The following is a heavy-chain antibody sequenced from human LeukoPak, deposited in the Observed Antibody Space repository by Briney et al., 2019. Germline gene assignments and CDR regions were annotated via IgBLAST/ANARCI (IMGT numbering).Heavy chain of an antibody. CDR1: GFTFSDYN. J-gene: IGHJ4*02. CDR2: ISRSGSTK. Sequence: GGSLRLSCAASGFTFSDYNMRWIRQAPGKGLEWVSSISRSGSTKYYADSVKGRFTISRDNAKNSLYLQMNSLRAEDTAVYYCARDPAYYDSSGYLFDYWGQGTLVTVSS. D-gene: IGHD3-22*01. V-gene: IGHV3-11*04. CDR3: ARDPAYYDSSGYLFDY.